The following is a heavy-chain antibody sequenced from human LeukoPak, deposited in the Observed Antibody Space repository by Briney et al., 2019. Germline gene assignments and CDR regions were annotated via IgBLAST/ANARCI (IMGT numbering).Heavy chain of an antibody. V-gene: IGHV1-69*06. J-gene: IGHJ5*02. Sequence: ASVKVSCKASGGTFSTFGISWVRQAPGQGLEWMGGIIPMSGTVNNAQKFQGRVTITADKSTGTAYMELSSLRSDDTAVYYCTRDFWSVAGAGPGFDPWGQGTLVIVSS. D-gene: IGHD6-13*01. CDR1: GGTFSTFG. CDR2: IIPMSGTV. CDR3: TRDFWSVAGAGPGFDP.